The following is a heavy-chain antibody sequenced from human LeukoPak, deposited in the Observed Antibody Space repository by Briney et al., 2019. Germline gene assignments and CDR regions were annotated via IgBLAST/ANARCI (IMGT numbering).Heavy chain of an antibody. Sequence: SETLSLTCTVSGGSISSYYWSWIRQPPGKGLVWIGYIHYSGSTNYNPSLKSRVTISVDTSKTQFSLKLSSVTAADTAVYYCARVSWFPGTSYYYMDVWGKGTTVTVSS. CDR3: ARVSWFPGTSYYYMDV. V-gene: IGHV4-59*01. CDR1: GGSISSYY. J-gene: IGHJ6*03. D-gene: IGHD1-1*01. CDR2: IHYSGST.